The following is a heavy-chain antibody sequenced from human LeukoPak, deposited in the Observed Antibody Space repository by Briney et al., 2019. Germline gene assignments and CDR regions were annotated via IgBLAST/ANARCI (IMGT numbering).Heavy chain of an antibody. V-gene: IGHV1-2*02. CDR1: GYTFTGCY. CDR3: ARDLAYGSGSYSAHFDY. J-gene: IGHJ4*02. CDR2: INPNSGGT. D-gene: IGHD3-10*01. Sequence: GASVKVSCKASGYTFTGCYMHWVRQAPGQGLEWMGWINPNSGGTNYAQKFQGRVTMTRDTSISTAYMELSRLRSDDTAVYYCARDLAYGSGSYSAHFDYWGQGTLVTVSS.